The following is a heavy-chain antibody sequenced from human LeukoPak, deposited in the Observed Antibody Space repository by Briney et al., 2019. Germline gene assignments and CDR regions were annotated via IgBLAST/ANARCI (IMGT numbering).Heavy chain of an antibody. V-gene: IGHV7-4-1*02. D-gene: IGHD6-13*01. J-gene: IGHJ6*03. CDR1: GYTFTSYA. Sequence: ASVKVSCKASGYTFTSYAMNWVRQAPGQGLEWMGWINTNTGNPTYAQGFTGRFVSSLDTSVSTAYLQISSLKAEDTAVYYCARDPRSIAAAGITGYYYMDVWGKGTTVTVSS. CDR2: INTNTGNP. CDR3: ARDPRSIAAAGITGYYYMDV.